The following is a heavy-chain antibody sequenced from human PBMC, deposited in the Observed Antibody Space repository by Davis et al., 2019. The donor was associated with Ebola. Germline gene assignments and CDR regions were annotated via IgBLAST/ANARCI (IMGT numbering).Heavy chain of an antibody. CDR2: ISSSGST. J-gene: IGHJ6*02. CDR1: GASITSYY. Sequence: PSETLSLTCTVSGASITSYYWNWIRQPPGKGLEWIGYISSSGSTNYNPSLKSRVTISIDTSKNQFSLKLSSVTAADTAVYYCVTDGGPYGMDVWGQGTTVTVSS. V-gene: IGHV4-59*01. D-gene: IGHD3-16*01. CDR3: VTDGGPYGMDV.